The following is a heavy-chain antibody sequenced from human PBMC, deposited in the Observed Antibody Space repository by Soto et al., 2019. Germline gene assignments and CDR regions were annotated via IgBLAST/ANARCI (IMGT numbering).Heavy chain of an antibody. CDR3: ARSRPYCSSTTCYGYYYGMDV. CDR2: ISGSSGSK. V-gene: IGHV3-48*03. J-gene: IGHJ6*02. D-gene: IGHD2-2*01. CDR1: GFTFSSYE. Sequence: PGGSLRLSCAASGFTFSSYEMNWVRQAPGKGLEWVSNISGSSGSKKYADAGKGRFTISRDNDKNSLYLQMNSLRAEDTAVYYCARSRPYCSSTTCYGYYYGMDVWGQGTTVTVSS.